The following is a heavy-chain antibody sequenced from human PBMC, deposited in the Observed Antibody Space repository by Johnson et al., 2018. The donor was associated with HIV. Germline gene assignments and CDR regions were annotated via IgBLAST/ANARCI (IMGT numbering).Heavy chain of an antibody. CDR2: IWFDGSNK. CDR3: AKEAITMEVDI. D-gene: IGHD3-3*01. CDR1: GFTFSDYY. Sequence: QVQLVESGGGVVRPGGSLRLSCAASGFTFSDYYMSWIRQAPGKGLEWVAVIWFDGSNKYYADSVKGRFTVSRDNSKNTLYLQIDSLRAEDTAVYYCAKEAITMEVDIWGQGTTVSVSS. V-gene: IGHV3-33*06. J-gene: IGHJ3*02.